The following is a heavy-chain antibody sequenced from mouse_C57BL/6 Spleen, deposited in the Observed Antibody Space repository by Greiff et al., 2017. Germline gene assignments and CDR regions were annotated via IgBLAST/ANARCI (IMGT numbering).Heavy chain of an antibody. CDR2: ISDGGSYT. J-gene: IGHJ1*03. CDR3: ARDRDYGSDWYFDV. V-gene: IGHV5-4*01. Sequence: EVQRVESGGGLVKPGGSLKLSCAASGFTFSSYAMSWVRQTPEKRLEWVATISDGGSYTYYPDNVKGRFTISRDNAKNNLYLQMSHLKSEDTAMYYCARDRDYGSDWYFDVWGTGTTVTVSS. D-gene: IGHD1-1*01. CDR1: GFTFSSYA.